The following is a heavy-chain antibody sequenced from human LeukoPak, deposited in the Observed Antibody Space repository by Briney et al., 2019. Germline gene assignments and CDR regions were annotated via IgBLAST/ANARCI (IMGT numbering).Heavy chain of an antibody. D-gene: IGHD6-19*01. V-gene: IGHV1-8*01. CDR3: ARGQSSGWYRRGYYFDY. J-gene: IGHJ4*02. CDR1: GYTFTSYD. Sequence: ASVKVSCKASGYTFTSYDINWVRQATGQGLEWMGWMNPNSGNTGYAQKFQGGVTMTRNTSISTAYMELSSLRSEDTAVYYCARGQSSGWYRRGYYFDYWGQGTLVTVSS. CDR2: MNPNSGNT.